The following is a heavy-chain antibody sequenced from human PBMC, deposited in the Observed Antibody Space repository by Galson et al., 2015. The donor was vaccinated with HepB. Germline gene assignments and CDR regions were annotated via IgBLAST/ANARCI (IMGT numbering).Heavy chain of an antibody. CDR2: ITESGFDT. D-gene: IGHD4-17*01. CDR3: ATALGDSEY. J-gene: IGHJ4*02. CDR1: GFTLTDYA. Sequence: SLRLSCAASGFTLTDYAMSWVRRAPGKGLEWVSGITESGFDTYYADSVRGRLTISRDNSNYMLYLQMNSLRAEDTAIYYCATALGDSEYWGQGTLVTVSS. V-gene: IGHV3-23*01.